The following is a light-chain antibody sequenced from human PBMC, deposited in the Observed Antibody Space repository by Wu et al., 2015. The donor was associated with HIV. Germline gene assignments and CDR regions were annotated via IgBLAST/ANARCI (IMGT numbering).Light chain of an antibody. CDR3: QQYNYRPT. J-gene: IGKJ4*01. CDR2: GAS. V-gene: IGKV3-20*01. CDR1: ESVSGTY. Sequence: DIVLTQSPGTLSLSPGERATLSCRASESVSGTYIAWYQQRSGQAPRLLIYGASTRATGIPDRFRGSGSGTDFTLTITGLEAEDFAVYYCQQYNYRPTFGGGTKVEIK.